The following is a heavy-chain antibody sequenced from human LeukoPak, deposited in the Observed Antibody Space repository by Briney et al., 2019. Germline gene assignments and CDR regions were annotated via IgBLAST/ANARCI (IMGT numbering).Heavy chain of an antibody. D-gene: IGHD6-13*01. Sequence: GGSLRLSCAASGFTFSSYAMSWDRQAPGKGLEWVSAISGSGGSTYYADSVKGRFTISRDNSKNTLYLQMNSLRAEDTAVYYCAKTDVEAAAGFLGYWGQGTLVTVSS. J-gene: IGHJ4*02. CDR3: AKTDVEAAAGFLGY. CDR2: ISGSGGST. V-gene: IGHV3-23*01. CDR1: GFTFSSYA.